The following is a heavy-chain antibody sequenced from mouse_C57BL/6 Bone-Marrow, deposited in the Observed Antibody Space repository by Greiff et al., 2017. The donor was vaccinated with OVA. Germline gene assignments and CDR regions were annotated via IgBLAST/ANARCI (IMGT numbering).Heavy chain of an antibody. D-gene: IGHD1-1*01. CDR2: IHPNSGST. V-gene: IGHV1-64*01. Sequence: QVQLQQPGAELVKPGASVKLSCKASGYTFTSYWMHWVKQRPGQGLEWIGMIHPNSGSTNYNEKFKSKATLTVDKSSSTAYIQLSSLTSEDSAVYYCARRGLYYYGSSYCWYFDVWGTGTTVTVSS. CDR1: GYTFTSYW. CDR3: ARRGLYYYGSSYCWYFDV. J-gene: IGHJ1*03.